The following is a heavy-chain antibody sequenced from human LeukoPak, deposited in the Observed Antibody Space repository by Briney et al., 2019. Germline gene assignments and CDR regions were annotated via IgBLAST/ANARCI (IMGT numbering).Heavy chain of an antibody. Sequence: GGSLRLSCAASGFTFSSYAMSWVRQAPGKGLEWVSGITGSGGTTYYADSVKGRFTISRDNARNSLYLQMNSLRAEDTAVYYCARDPYSGTYGDTYYYYMDVWGKGTTVTISS. CDR1: GFTFSSYA. D-gene: IGHD1-26*01. CDR2: ITGSGGTT. CDR3: ARDPYSGTYGDTYYYYMDV. V-gene: IGHV3-23*01. J-gene: IGHJ6*03.